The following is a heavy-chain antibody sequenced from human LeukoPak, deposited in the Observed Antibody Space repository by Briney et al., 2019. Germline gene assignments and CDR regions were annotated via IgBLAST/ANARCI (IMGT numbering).Heavy chain of an antibody. D-gene: IGHD1-26*01. Sequence: SETLSLTCTVSGGSISSSSYYWGWIRQPPGKGLEWIGSIYYSGSTYYNPSLKSRVTISVDTSKNQFSLKLSSVTAADTAVYYCAWVGATTLDAFDIWGQGTMVTVSS. CDR3: AWVGATTLDAFDI. V-gene: IGHV4-39*01. J-gene: IGHJ3*02. CDR2: IYYSGST. CDR1: GGSISSSSYY.